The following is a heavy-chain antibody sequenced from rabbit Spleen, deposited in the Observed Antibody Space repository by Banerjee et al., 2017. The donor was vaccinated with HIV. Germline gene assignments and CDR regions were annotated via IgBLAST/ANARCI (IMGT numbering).Heavy chain of an antibody. CDR1: GFSFSSNYY. Sequence: QEQLEESGGDLVKPGASLTLTCTASGFSFSSNYYMCWVRQAPGKGLEWIACIDSGSGGSTYCACWAKGRNAISKTSSTSVTLQMPRLTAVATAASVCSLDVSDGTDSVYARGFGMSLWGQGTLVTVS. J-gene: IGHJ6*01. CDR3: SLDVSDGTDSVYARGFGMSL. CDR2: IDSGSGGST. V-gene: IGHV1S45*01. D-gene: IGHD3-1*01.